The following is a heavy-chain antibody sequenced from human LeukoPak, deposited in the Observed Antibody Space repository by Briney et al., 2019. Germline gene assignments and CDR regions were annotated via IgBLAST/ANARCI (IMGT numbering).Heavy chain of an antibody. Sequence: GGSLRLSCAASGFTFSSYAMSWVRQAPGKGLEWVSSISSSSTYIYYADSVKGRFTISRDNAKNSLYLQMNSLRAEDTAVYYCARDELLDYWGQGTLVTVSS. D-gene: IGHD1-7*01. J-gene: IGHJ4*02. CDR3: ARDELLDY. V-gene: IGHV3-21*01. CDR2: ISSSSTYI. CDR1: GFTFSSYA.